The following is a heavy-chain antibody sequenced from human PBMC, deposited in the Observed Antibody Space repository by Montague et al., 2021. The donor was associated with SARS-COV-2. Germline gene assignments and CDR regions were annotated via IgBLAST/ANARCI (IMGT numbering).Heavy chain of an antibody. J-gene: IGHJ6*02. CDR2: ISISGSTI. CDR3: AREPRETGSDWYYDFWSSYCLRRGYYYYDMKV. CDR1: GFTFSSYE. Sequence: SLRLSCAASGFTFSSYEMNLVRQAPGKGLEWVSYISISGSTIYYADSVKGRFTISRDNAKNSLYLQMNSLRAEDTAVYYCAREPRETGSDWYYDFWSSYCLRRGYYYYDMKVGGQGTTVTVSS. V-gene: IGHV3-48*03. D-gene: IGHD3-3*01.